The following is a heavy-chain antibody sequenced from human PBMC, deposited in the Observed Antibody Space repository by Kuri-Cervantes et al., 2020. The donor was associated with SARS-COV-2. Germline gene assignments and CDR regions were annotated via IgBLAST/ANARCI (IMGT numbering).Heavy chain of an antibody. Sequence: LRLSCAVSGGSISSGGYSWSWIRQPPGKGLEWIGYIYHSGSTYYNPSLKSRVTISVDRSKNQFSLKLSFVTAADTAVYYCARVHARGWFDPWGQGTLVTVSS. D-gene: IGHD6-6*01. J-gene: IGHJ5*02. CDR1: GGSISSGGYS. CDR2: IYHSGST. CDR3: ARVHARGWFDP. V-gene: IGHV4-30-2*01.